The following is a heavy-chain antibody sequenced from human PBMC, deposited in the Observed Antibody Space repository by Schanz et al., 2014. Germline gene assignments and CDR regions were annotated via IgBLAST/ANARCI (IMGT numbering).Heavy chain of an antibody. V-gene: IGHV1-69*04. J-gene: IGHJ4*02. CDR2: IIPPLRQT. Sequence: QVRLVQSGAEVKKPGSSVKVSCKSSGATFNSYAFGWVRQAPGQGFEWVGSIIPPLRQTRYAQKFEERVIITADTSSTTVYMDLASLTSDDTAVCFCARIIDGDFLYWGQGTLVTVSS. D-gene: IGHD4-17*01. CDR3: ARIIDGDFLY. CDR1: GATFNSYA.